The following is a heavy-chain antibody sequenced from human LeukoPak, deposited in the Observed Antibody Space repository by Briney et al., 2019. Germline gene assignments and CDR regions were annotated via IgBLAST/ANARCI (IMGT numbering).Heavy chain of an antibody. J-gene: IGHJ4*02. CDR1: GDSVSRSSYY. V-gene: IGHV4-61*01. D-gene: IGHD3-22*01. CDR3: ARYYDSTGSFDY. CDR2: IYYIGST. Sequence: SEALSLTCTVSGDSVSRSSYYCTWIRQPPGKGLEWIGYIYYIGSTNYNPSLRSRLTMSVDTSKNQFSLRLSSVIAADTAVYYCARYYDSTGSFDYWGQGTLVTVS.